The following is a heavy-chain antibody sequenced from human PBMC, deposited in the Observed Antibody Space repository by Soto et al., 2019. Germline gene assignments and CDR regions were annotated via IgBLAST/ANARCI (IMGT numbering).Heavy chain of an antibody. CDR2: ISWNSGSI. CDR3: AKDRGSGWYPNWFDP. J-gene: IGHJ5*02. Sequence: EVQLVESGGGLVQPGRSLRLSCAASGFTFDDYAMHWVRQAPGKGLEWVSGISWNSGSIGYADSVKGRFTISRDNAXXSLYLQMNSLRAEDTALYYCAKDRGSGWYPNWFDPWGQGTLVTVSS. CDR1: GFTFDDYA. D-gene: IGHD6-19*01. V-gene: IGHV3-9*01.